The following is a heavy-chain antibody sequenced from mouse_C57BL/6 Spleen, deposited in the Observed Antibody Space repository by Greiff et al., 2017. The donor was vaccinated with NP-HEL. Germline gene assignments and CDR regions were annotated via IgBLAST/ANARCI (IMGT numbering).Heavy chain of an antibody. CDR2: IHPNSGST. Sequence: QVQLQQSGAELVKPGASVKLSCKASGYTFTSYWMHWVKQRPGQGLEWIGMIHPNSGSTNYNEKFKSKATLTVDKSSSTAYMQLSSLTSEDSAVYYCASMVTTHFDYWGQGTTLTVSS. CDR3: ASMVTTHFDY. CDR1: GYTFTSYW. J-gene: IGHJ2*01. V-gene: IGHV1-64*01. D-gene: IGHD2-2*01.